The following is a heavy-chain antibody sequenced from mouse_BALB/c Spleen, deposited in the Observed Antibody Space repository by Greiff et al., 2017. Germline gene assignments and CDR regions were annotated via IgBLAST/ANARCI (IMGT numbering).Heavy chain of an antibody. CDR1: GFSLTSSG. CDR3: ASPIGTKGYAMDY. CDR2: IWSGGST. D-gene: IGHD2-14*01. Sequence: QVQLQQSGPGLVQPSQSLSITCTVSGFSLTSSGVHWVRQSPGKGLEWLGVIWSGGSTDYNAAFISRLSISKDNSKSQVFFKMDSLQANDTAIYYCASPIGTKGYAMDYWGQGTSVTVSS. J-gene: IGHJ4*01. V-gene: IGHV2-2*02.